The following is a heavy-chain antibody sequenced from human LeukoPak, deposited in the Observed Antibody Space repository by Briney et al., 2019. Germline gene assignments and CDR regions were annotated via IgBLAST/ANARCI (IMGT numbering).Heavy chain of an antibody. J-gene: IGHJ4*02. V-gene: IGHV4-59*01. CDR2: IYYSGST. CDR3: ARVRRDGYPFDY. Sequence: SETLSLTCTVSGGSISSYYWSWIRQPPGKGLEWIGYIYYSGSTNYNPSLKSRVTISVDTSKNQFSLKLTSVTAADTAVYYCARVRRDGYPFDYWGQGTLVTVSS. D-gene: IGHD5-24*01. CDR1: GGSISSYY.